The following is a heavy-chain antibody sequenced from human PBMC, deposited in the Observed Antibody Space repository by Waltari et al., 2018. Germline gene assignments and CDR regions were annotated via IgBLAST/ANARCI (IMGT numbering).Heavy chain of an antibody. J-gene: IGHJ4*02. D-gene: IGHD6-19*01. CDR3: ARSTPIAVADYYFDY. V-gene: IGHV5-51*01. Sequence: EVQLVQSGAEVKTPGESLKLSCKGSGYSFTSYWTGWVRQLPGKGLEWMGVIYPGDSDTRYSPSFQGQVTISADKSISTAYLQWSSLKASDTAMYYCARSTPIAVADYYFDYWGQGTLVTVSS. CDR1: GYSFTSYW. CDR2: IYPGDSDT.